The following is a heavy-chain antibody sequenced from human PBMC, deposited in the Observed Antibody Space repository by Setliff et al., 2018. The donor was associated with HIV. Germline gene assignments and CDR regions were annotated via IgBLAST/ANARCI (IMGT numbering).Heavy chain of an antibody. CDR3: ARFARDPTD. CDR1: GGSFSGYY. V-gene: IGHV4-59*08. Sequence: SETLSLTCSVSGGSFSGYYWTWIRQSPGRGLEYLGYIYYSGDSNYSPSLKSRLSMSLDASTSQFSLRLNSLTAADTAMYYCARFARDPTDWGRGILVTVSS. CDR2: IYYSGDS. J-gene: IGHJ4*02.